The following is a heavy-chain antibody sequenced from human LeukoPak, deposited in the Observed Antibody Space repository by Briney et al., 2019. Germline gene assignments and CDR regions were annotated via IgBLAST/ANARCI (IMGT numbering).Heavy chain of an antibody. CDR1: GYTFTGYY. CDR3: ARYRGDSSGWCEGGNFDH. CDR2: INPNSSGT. J-gene: IGHJ4*02. V-gene: IGHV1-2*02. D-gene: IGHD6-19*01. Sequence: ASVKVSCKASGYTFTGYYMHWVRQAPGQGLEWMGWINPNSSGTNYAQNFQGRVTMTRDTSISTAYMELSRLRSDETAVYYCARYRGDSSGWCEGGNFDHWGQGTLVTVSS.